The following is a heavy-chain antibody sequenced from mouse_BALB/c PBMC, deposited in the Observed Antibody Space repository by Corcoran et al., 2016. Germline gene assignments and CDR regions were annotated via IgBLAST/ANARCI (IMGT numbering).Heavy chain of an antibody. CDR3: ARREDRSNPYAMDY. Sequence: VQLQQSGPEVVKPGASVKISCKASGYSFTGYYMHWVKQSHVKGLEWIGRINPYNGATSYNQKFKDKASWTVDKSSSTAYMELHSLTSEDSAVYYFARREDRSNPYAMDYWGQGTSVTVSS. V-gene: IGHV1-26*01. CDR1: GYSFTGYY. CDR2: INPYNGAT. D-gene: IGHD2-5*01. J-gene: IGHJ4*01.